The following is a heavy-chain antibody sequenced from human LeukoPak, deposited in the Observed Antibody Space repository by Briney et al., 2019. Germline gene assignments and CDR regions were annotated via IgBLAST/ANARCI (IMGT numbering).Heavy chain of an antibody. D-gene: IGHD4-17*01. CDR1: GFPFSSYG. Sequence: GGSLRLSCAASGFPFSSYGMHWVRQAPGKGLEWVARLVYDARSDYANSVKGRFSISRDDSKNTLFLDMSNLRVEDTALYYCARDLGAAFDFWGQGVLVTVSS. V-gene: IGHV3-33*01. CDR3: ARDLGAAFDF. J-gene: IGHJ4*02. CDR2: LVYDARS.